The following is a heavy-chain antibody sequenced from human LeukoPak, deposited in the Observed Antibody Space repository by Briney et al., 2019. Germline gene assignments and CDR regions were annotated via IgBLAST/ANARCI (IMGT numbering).Heavy chain of an antibody. J-gene: IGHJ3*02. Sequence: ASVKVSCKASGYTFTNYFIHWVRQAPGQGLEWMGIINPSGGSTRYAEKFQGTITMTRDTSTSTVYMDLRSLRSEDTAVYYCAVAYSYGRDTFDIWGQRTMVTVTS. V-gene: IGHV1-46*01. CDR3: AVAYSYGRDTFDI. CDR1: GYTFTNYF. CDR2: INPSGGST. D-gene: IGHD5-18*01.